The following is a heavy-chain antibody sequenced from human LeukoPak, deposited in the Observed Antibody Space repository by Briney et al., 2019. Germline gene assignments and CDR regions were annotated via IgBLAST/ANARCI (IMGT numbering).Heavy chain of an antibody. J-gene: IGHJ4*02. V-gene: IGHV3-21*01. Sequence: GGSLRLSCAASGVTFSSSSMNRVRHALGKGREWVSSISSSSSYIYYADSVKSRFTLSRDNAKNSMYLQMNSLRTEDTAVYYCARVGPSDIVVVVALDYWGQGTLVTVSS. D-gene: IGHD2-15*01. CDR3: ARVGPSDIVVVVALDY. CDR2: ISSSSSYI. CDR1: GVTFSSSS.